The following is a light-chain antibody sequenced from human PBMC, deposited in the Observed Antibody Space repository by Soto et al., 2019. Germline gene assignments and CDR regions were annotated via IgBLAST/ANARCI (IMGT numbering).Light chain of an antibody. CDR1: QGVGEA. J-gene: IGKJ4*01. CDR2: DTS. V-gene: IGKV3-15*01. Sequence: EVVMTQSPATLSVSPGGGVTLSYRANQGVGEALAWHQHKPGQPPRLLIYDTSTRANGVPARFSGSRSGPEFTLTINRLQSEDFAIYYSQPYNNWPRTFGGGTKV. CDR3: QPYNNWPRT.